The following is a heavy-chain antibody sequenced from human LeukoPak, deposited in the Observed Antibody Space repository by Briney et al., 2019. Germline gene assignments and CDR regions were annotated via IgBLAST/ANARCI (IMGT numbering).Heavy chain of an antibody. V-gene: IGHV3-74*01. CDR1: GFTFSSYW. CDR2: LNSDGSST. CDR3: GKDVSNLVAATAIDS. Sequence: GGSLRLSCAASGFTFSSYWMHWVRQAPGKGLVWVSRLNSDGSSTVYADSVKGRFTISRDNSKKTLDLEMNNLRAENTAMDYCGKDVSNLVAATAIDSWGQGTLVTVSS. D-gene: IGHD6-19*01. J-gene: IGHJ4*02.